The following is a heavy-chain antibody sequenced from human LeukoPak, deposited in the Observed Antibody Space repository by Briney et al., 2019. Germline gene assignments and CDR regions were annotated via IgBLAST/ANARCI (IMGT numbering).Heavy chain of an antibody. Sequence: GASVKVSCKASGYTFTSYGISWVRQAPGQGLEWMGWISAYNGNTNYAQKLQGRVTMTTDTSTSTAYMELRSLRSDDTAVYYCARVPNWVPYPPFDYWGQGTLVTVSS. CDR3: ARVPNWVPYPPFDY. CDR2: ISAYNGNT. J-gene: IGHJ4*02. V-gene: IGHV1-18*01. D-gene: IGHD7-27*01. CDR1: GYTFTSYG.